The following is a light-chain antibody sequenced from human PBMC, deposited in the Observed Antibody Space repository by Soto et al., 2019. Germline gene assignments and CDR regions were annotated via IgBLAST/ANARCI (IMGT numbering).Light chain of an antibody. CDR2: GAS. V-gene: IGKV3-20*01. CDR1: QSVSSSY. CDR3: QQYGSSPIT. Sequence: EIVLTQSPGTLSLSPGERATLSCRASQSVSSSYFAWYQQKPGQAPRLLIYGASNRATGIPDRFSGSESGTDFTLTISRLEPEDFAVYYCQQYGSSPITFGQGTRLEMK. J-gene: IGKJ5*01.